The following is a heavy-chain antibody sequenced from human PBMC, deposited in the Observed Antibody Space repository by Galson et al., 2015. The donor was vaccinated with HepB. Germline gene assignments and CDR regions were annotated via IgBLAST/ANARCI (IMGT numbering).Heavy chain of an antibody. J-gene: IGHJ6*02. V-gene: IGHV1-69*13. CDR3: ARRRYSNYADYYYGMDV. D-gene: IGHD4-11*01. CDR2: IIPIFGTA. Sequence: SVKVSCKASGGTFSRYAISWVRQAPGQGLEWMGGIIPIFGTANYAQKFQGRVTITADESTSTAYMELSSLRSEDTAVYYCARRRYSNYADYYYGMDVWGQGTTVTVSS. CDR1: GGTFSRYA.